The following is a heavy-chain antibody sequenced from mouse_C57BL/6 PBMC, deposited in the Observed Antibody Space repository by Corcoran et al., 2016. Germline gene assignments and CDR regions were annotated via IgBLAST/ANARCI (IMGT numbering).Heavy chain of an antibody. CDR3: ASLGY. V-gene: IGHV8-12*01. CDR1: GFSLSTSDMG. J-gene: IGHJ4*01. Sequence: QVTLTESGPGILQSSQTLSLTCSVYGFSLSTSDMGLGWIRQPSGKGLEWLAHIYWDDNKRYNTSLKSRLTISKDTSRNQRLLKLNSVDTADTATYYWASLGYWGQGTSVTVSS. CDR2: IYWDDNK.